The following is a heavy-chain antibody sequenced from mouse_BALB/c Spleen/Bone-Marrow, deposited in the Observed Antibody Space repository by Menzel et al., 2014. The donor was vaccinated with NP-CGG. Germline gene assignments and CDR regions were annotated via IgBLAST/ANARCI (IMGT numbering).Heavy chain of an antibody. CDR1: GYTFTNYY. D-gene: IGHD6-2*01. J-gene: IGHJ3*01. V-gene: IGHV1S81*02. Sequence: ESGAELVKPGASVKLSCKTSGYTFTNYYIYWVKQRPGQGLEWIGEINPGNGGTNFNERFKSKATLTVDKSSTTAYILLTSLTSEDSAVYYCARGSPYWGQGTLVTV. CDR2: INPGNGGT. CDR3: ARGSPY.